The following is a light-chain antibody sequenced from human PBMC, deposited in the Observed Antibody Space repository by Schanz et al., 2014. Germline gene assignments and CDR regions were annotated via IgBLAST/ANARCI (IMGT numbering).Light chain of an antibody. CDR1: SSDVGGYNY. J-gene: IGLJ3*02. CDR2: DVS. V-gene: IGLV2-11*01. Sequence: QSALTQPRSVSGSPGQSVTISCTGTSSDVGGYNYVSWYQQHPGKAPKVMIYDVSERPSGVPDRFSGSKSGNTASLTISGLQTEDEADYYCQSYDSSLSVRVFGGGTKLTVL. CDR3: QSYDSSLSVRV.